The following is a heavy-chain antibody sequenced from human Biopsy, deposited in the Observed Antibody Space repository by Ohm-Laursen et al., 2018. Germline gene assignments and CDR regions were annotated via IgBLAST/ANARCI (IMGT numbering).Heavy chain of an antibody. J-gene: IGHJ4*02. V-gene: IGHV3-23*01. Sequence: SLRLSCSAFGFTFSSYAMTWVRQAPGKGLEWVSVINTSGGSTHYAVSVKGRFTISRDNSKNTLYLRMNSLRAEDTAVYYCAKPADSYGSEFYFDSWGQGTLVTVSS. CDR1: GFTFSSYA. CDR3: AKPADSYGSEFYFDS. CDR2: INTSGGST. D-gene: IGHD4-17*01.